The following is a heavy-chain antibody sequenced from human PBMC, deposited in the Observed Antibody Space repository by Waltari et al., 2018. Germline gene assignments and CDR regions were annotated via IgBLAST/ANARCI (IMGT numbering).Heavy chain of an antibody. CDR1: GFPFDKYA. Sequence: EVQLVASGGGLVQPGRSLRLSCAASGFPFDKYAMHWVRQAPGKGLEWVSGISWNSGSIGYADSVKGRFTISRDNAKNSLNLQMNSLRAEDTAFYYCAKDMGIVATMVDSWGQGTLVTVSS. D-gene: IGHD5-12*01. V-gene: IGHV3-9*01. CDR2: ISWNSGSI. CDR3: AKDMGIVATMVDS. J-gene: IGHJ4*02.